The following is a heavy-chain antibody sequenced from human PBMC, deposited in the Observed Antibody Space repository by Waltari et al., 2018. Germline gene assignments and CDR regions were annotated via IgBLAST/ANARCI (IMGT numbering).Heavy chain of an antibody. D-gene: IGHD4-17*01. CDR1: GFTFSSYG. J-gene: IGHJ4*02. V-gene: IGHV3-30*02. CDR2: IRYDGSNK. CDR3: AKVRDDYGHFDY. Sequence: QVQLVESGGGVVQPGGSLRLSCAASGFTFSSYGMHWVRQAPGKGLEGVAFIRYDGSNKYYADSVKGRFTISRDNSKNTLYLQMNSLRAEDTAVYYCAKVRDDYGHFDYWGQGTLVTVSS.